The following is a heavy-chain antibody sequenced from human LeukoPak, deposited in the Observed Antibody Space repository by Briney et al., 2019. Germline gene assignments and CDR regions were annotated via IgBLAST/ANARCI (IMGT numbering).Heavy chain of an antibody. CDR2: ISSSGSTI. CDR3: ARVSLGATPPVY. D-gene: IGHD1-26*01. Sequence: GGSLRLSCAASGFTFSSYSMNWVRQAPGKGLEWVSYISSSGSTIYYADSVKGRFTISRDNAKNSLYLQMNSLRAEDTAVYYCARVSLGATPPVYWGQGTLVTVSS. J-gene: IGHJ4*02. V-gene: IGHV3-48*04. CDR1: GFTFSSYS.